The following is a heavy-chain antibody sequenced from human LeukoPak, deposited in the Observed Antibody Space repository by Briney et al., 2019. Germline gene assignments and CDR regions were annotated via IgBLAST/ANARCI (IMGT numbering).Heavy chain of an antibody. J-gene: IGHJ6*03. CDR1: GFTFSTYW. D-gene: IGHD3-22*01. V-gene: IGHV3-7*01. CDR2: IKRDGSEK. Sequence: PGGSLRLSCAASGFTFSTYWMSWVRQAPGKGLEWVANIKRDGSEKHYGDSVRGRFTISRDNAKNSLYLQMNSLRAEDTALYFCARDTYDSSGYHFYYMDVWGKGTTVTVSS. CDR3: ARDTYDSSGYHFYYMDV.